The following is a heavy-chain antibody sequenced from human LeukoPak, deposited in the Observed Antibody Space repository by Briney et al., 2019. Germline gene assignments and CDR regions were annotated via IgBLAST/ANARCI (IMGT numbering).Heavy chain of an antibody. V-gene: IGHV4-59*01. D-gene: IGHD6-6*01. CDR1: GGSISGYY. CDR3: ARGDSSTWVY. Sequence: SETLSLTCTVSGGSISGYYWSWIRQPPGKGLEWIGYIYYSGSTNYNPSLKSRVTISVDTSKNQFSLKLSSVTAADTAVYYCARGDSSTWVYWGQGTLVTVSS. J-gene: IGHJ4*02. CDR2: IYYSGST.